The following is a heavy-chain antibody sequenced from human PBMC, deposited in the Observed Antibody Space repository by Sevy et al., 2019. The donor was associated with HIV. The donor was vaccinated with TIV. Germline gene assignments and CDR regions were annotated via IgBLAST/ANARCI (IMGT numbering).Heavy chain of an antibody. CDR3: AKEGGGYNYDSSGLFDY. Sequence: GGSLRLSCAASGFTFSSYAMTWVRQAPGKGLEWVSGISGSGYSTYYADSVKGRFTISRDNSKNTLYLQMNSLRAEDTAVYYCAKEGGGYNYDSSGLFDYWGQGTQVTVSS. V-gene: IGHV3-23*01. CDR2: ISGSGYST. J-gene: IGHJ4*02. D-gene: IGHD3-22*01. CDR1: GFTFSSYA.